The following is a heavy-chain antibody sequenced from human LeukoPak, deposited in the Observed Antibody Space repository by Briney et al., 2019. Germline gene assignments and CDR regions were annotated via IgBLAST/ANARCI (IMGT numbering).Heavy chain of an antibody. V-gene: IGHV4-59*02. Sequence: SETLSLTCTVSGGSVSSYYWSWIRQPPGKGLESIGYIYYSGSTNYNPSLKSRVTISLDTYKNQFSLKLSSVTAADTAVYYCARDGYYGSGLDYWGQGTLVTVSS. CDR1: GGSVSSYY. CDR3: ARDGYYGSGLDY. J-gene: IGHJ4*02. CDR2: IYYSGST. D-gene: IGHD3-10*01.